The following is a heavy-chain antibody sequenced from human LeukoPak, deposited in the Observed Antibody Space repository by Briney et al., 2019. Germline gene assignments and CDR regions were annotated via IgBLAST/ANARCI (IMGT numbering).Heavy chain of an antibody. D-gene: IGHD6-19*01. CDR3: ARVAVGGAFDI. V-gene: IGHV4-61*08. CDR1: GGSITTSGHY. Sequence: SQTLSLTPTVSGGSITTSGHYWAWIRRPPGKGLEWVGYIYYSGSTKYNPSLKTRNTISVETTKNKSSLKQSSETAADTAVYYCARVAVGGAFDIWGQGTMVTVSS. CDR2: IYYSGST. J-gene: IGHJ3*02.